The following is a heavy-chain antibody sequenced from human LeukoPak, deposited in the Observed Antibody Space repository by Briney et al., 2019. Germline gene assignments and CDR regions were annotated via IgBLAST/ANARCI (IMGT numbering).Heavy chain of an antibody. D-gene: IGHD3-10*01. J-gene: IGHJ4*02. Sequence: SQTLSLTCTVSGGSLSSGSYYGRWIRQPAGKGLEWIGRIYTSGSNNYNPSLKSRVTISVDTSKNQFSLKLSSVTAADTAVYYCAFGPRGYFDYWGQGTLVTVSS. CDR1: GGSLSSGSYY. V-gene: IGHV4-61*02. CDR3: AFGPRGYFDY. CDR2: IYTSGSN.